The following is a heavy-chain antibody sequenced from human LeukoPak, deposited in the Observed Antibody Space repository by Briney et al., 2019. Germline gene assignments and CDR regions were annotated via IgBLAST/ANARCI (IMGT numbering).Heavy chain of an antibody. J-gene: IGHJ4*02. CDR2: ISGSDGST. Sequence: GGSLRLSCAASGFTFSSYAMSWVRQAPGKGLEWVSGISGSDGSTYYADSVKGRFTISRDNSKNTLYLQMNSLRAEDTAVYYCAKESGITIFGVVIGGQGYYFDYWGQGTLVTVSS. CDR1: GFTFSSYA. D-gene: IGHD3-3*01. CDR3: AKESGITIFGVVIGGQGYYFDY. V-gene: IGHV3-23*01.